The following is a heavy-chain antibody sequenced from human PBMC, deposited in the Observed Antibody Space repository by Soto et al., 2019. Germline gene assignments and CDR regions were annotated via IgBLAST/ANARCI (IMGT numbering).Heavy chain of an antibody. D-gene: IGHD1-26*01. CDR3: ARDTGASPWEVLHHFDL. CDR2: IYHSGST. V-gene: IGHV4-38-2*02. J-gene: IGHJ4*02. Sequence: PSETLSLTCAVSGYSISSGYYWGWIRQPPGKGLEWIGSIYHSGSTYYNPSLKSRVTILLDTSKNQFSLRLTSVTAADTGVYYCARDTGASPWEVLHHFDLWGQGTLVTVSS. CDR1: GYSISSGYY.